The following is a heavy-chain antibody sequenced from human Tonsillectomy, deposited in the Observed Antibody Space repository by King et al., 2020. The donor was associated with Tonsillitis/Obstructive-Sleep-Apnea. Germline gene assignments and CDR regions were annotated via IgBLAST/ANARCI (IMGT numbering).Heavy chain of an antibody. CDR2: ISGSGGST. J-gene: IGHJ4*02. CDR3: AKELREYSEYDFWLDS. CDR1: GFTFKNYA. D-gene: IGHD5-12*01. Sequence: VQLVESGGGLVQPGGSLRLSCTASGFTFKNYAMNWVRQAPGKGLEWVSTISGSGGSTLYADSVKGRFTISRDNSKNTLYLEMSSLRAEDTALYYCAKELREYSEYDFWLDSWGQGALVTVSS. V-gene: IGHV3-23*04.